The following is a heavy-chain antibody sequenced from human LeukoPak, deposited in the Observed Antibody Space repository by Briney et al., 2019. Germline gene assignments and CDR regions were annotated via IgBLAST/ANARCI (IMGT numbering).Heavy chain of an antibody. D-gene: IGHD3-16*01. V-gene: IGHV4-4*07. CDR3: ARDRGGGWYFDL. J-gene: IGHJ2*01. Sequence: NASETLSLTCAVYGGSFSAYYWSWIRQPAGKGLEWIGRIYTSESTNYNPSLKSRVTMSVDTSKNQFSLKLSSVTAADTAVYYCARDRGGGWYFDLWGRGTLVTVSS. CDR1: GGSFSAYY. CDR2: IYTSEST.